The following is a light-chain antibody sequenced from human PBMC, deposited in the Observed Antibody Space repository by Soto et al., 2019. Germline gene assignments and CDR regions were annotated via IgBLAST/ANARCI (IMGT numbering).Light chain of an antibody. CDR2: AAS. CDR1: QGISNY. Sequence: DIQMTQSQSSLSASVGDRVTITCRASQGISNYLAWYQQKPGKVPNLLIYAASTLQSGVPSRFSGSGSGTDVTLTISSLRPEDVATYYCQRYNSAPPLTFGHGTKVEIK. J-gene: IGKJ1*01. CDR3: QRYNSAPPLT. V-gene: IGKV1-27*01.